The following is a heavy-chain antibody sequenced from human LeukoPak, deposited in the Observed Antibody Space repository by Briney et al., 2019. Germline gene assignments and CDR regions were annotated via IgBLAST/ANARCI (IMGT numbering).Heavy chain of an antibody. CDR2: MSGCGGGT. J-gene: IGHJ4*02. D-gene: IGHD1-26*01. CDR1: GFTFNSIA. Sequence: PGGSLRLSCAASGFTFNSIAMICVRQATDKGLEWVSSMSGCGGGTSYKDSVKGRFTISRDDSKNTLYLQMNSLRADDTAVYYCAKDLGRYRNNFFDYWGQGNLVTVSS. CDR3: AKDLGRYRNNFFDY. V-gene: IGHV3-23*01.